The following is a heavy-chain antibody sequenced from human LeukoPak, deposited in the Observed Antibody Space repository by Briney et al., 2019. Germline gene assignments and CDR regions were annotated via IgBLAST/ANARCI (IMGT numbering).Heavy chain of an antibody. Sequence: GASVKVSCKASGGTFSSYAISWVRQAPGQGLEWMGGIIPIFGTANYAQKFQGRVTITADESTSTAYMELSSLRSEDTAVYYCARGRLKYSSSSAFDYWSQGTLVTVSS. CDR2: IIPIFGTA. J-gene: IGHJ4*02. CDR1: GGTFSSYA. D-gene: IGHD6-6*01. V-gene: IGHV1-69*13. CDR3: ARGRLKYSSSSAFDY.